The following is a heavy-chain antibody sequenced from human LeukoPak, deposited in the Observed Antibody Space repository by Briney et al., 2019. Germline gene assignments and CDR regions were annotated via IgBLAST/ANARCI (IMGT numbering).Heavy chain of an antibody. CDR3: AREVREYQLLGSIDY. D-gene: IGHD2-2*01. J-gene: IGHJ4*02. Sequence: GGSLRLSCAASGFTFSSNSMNWVRQAQGQGLEWVSSISSSSSERYYEDSVKGRLTISRDNAKNSLYLQMNSLRAEDTAVYYCAREVREYQLLGSIDYWGQGTLVTVSS. V-gene: IGHV3-21*01. CDR1: GFTFSSNS. CDR2: ISSSSSER.